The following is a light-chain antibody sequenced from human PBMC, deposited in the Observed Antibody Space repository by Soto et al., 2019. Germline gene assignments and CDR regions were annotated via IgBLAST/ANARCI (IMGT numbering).Light chain of an antibody. V-gene: IGKV1-5*01. Sequence: DIQMTQSPSTLSASVGDRVTITCRASQSVSGWLAWYQQKPGKAPNLLIYDASSLESGVPPRFSGSGSGTEFTLTISSLWPDDFATYYCQQYNSYSPLTFGGGTKVDIK. CDR2: DAS. CDR1: QSVSGW. CDR3: QQYNSYSPLT. J-gene: IGKJ4*01.